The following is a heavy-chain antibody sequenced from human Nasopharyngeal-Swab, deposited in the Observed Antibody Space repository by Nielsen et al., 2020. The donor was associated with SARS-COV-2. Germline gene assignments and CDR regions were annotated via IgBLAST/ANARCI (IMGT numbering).Heavy chain of an antibody. V-gene: IGHV3-30-3*01. D-gene: IGHD1-1*01. CDR2: ISYDGSNK. Sequence: GESLKISCAASGFTFSSYAMHWVRQAPGKGLEWVAVISYDGSNKYYADSVKGRFTISRDNSKNTLYLQMNSLRAEDTAVYYCARVLEVPPSDYYYYYMDAWGKGTTVTVSS. CDR3: ARVLEVPPSDYYYYYMDA. J-gene: IGHJ6*03. CDR1: GFTFSSYA.